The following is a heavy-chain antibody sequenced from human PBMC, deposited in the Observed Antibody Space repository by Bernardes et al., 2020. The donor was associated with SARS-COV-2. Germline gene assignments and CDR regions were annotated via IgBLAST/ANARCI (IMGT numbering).Heavy chain of an antibody. CDR2: VYYSGST. CDR1: GGSMISSDYY. V-gene: IGHV4-39*01. Sequence: SETLSLTCTVSGGSMISSDYYWGWIRQSPGRGLEWIGSVYYSGSTYYSPSLKSRVSISVDTSKNQFSLKLSSVTAADTALYYCARQRNWLSYYGLDVWGRGTTVTVSS. CDR3: ARQRNWLSYYGLDV. D-gene: IGHD1-1*01. J-gene: IGHJ6*02.